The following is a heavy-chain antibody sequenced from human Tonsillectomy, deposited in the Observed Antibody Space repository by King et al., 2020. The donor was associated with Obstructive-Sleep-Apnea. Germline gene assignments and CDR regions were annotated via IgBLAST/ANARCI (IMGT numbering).Heavy chain of an antibody. CDR1: GFTFDDYA. D-gene: IGHD5-24*01. CDR3: AKAGEMATTIDY. Sequence: VQLVESGGGLVQPGRSLRLSCAASGFTFDDYAMHWVRQAPGKGLEWVSGISWNSGSIGYADSVKGRFTISRDNAKNSLYLQMNSLRAEDTALYYRAKAGEMATTIDYWGQGTLVTVSS. J-gene: IGHJ4*02. V-gene: IGHV3-9*01. CDR2: ISWNSGSI.